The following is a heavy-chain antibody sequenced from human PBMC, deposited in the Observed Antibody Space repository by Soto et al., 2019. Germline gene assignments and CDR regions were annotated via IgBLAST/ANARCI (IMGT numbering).Heavy chain of an antibody. CDR3: ARDRLYYGSGSHHNWFDP. CDR1: GGSMISYY. D-gene: IGHD3-10*01. Sequence: PSETLSLTCTVSGGSMISYYWSWVRQPPGKGLEWIGEIYHSGSTNYNPSLKSRVTISVDKSKNQFSLKLSSVTAADTAVYYCARDRLYYGSGSHHNWFDPWGQGTLVTVSS. J-gene: IGHJ5*02. CDR2: IYHSGST. V-gene: IGHV4-4*02.